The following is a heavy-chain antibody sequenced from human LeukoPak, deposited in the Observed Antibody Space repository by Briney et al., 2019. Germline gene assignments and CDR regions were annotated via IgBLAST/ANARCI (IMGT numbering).Heavy chain of an antibody. CDR3: ARSHGGITIRNWFDP. CDR2: IHPNSGGT. J-gene: IGHJ5*02. CDR1: GYTFTGYY. V-gene: IGHV1-2*02. Sequence: ASVKVSCKASGYTFTGYYMHWVRQAPGQGLEWMGWIHPNSGGTNYAQKLQGRVTMTRDTSISTAYMELSRLRSDDTAVYYCARSHGGITIRNWFDPWGQGTLVTVSS. D-gene: IGHD3-3*01.